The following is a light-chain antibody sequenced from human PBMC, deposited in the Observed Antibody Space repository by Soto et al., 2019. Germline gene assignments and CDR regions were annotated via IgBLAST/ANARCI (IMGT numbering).Light chain of an antibody. CDR1: QSVTSN. CDR2: GAS. J-gene: IGKJ1*01. CDR3: QQYNNWPRT. Sequence: EIVLTQSPATLSVSPGERATLSCRASQSVTSNLAWYQQKPGQSPRFLMYGASTRATGIPDRFSGSGSGTEFTLTISSLQSEDFAVYYCQQYNNWPRTFDQGTKVDIK. V-gene: IGKV3-15*01.